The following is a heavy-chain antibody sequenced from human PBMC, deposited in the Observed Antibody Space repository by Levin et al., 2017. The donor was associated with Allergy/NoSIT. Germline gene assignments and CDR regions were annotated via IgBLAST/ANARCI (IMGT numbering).Heavy chain of an antibody. Sequence: SETLSLTCAVYGGSFSGYYWSWIRQPPGKGLEWIGEINHSGSTNYNPSLKSRVTISVDTSKNQFSLKLSSVTAADTAVYYCARLPTSPLSSSSLRYYYGMDVWGQGTTVTVSS. J-gene: IGHJ6*02. CDR2: INHSGST. V-gene: IGHV4-34*01. CDR3: ARLPTSPLSSSSLRYYYGMDV. D-gene: IGHD6-6*01. CDR1: GGSFSGYY.